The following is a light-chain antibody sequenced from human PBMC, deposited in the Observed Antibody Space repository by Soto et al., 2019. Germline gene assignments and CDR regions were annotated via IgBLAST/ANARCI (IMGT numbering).Light chain of an antibody. CDR1: QSISSY. CDR2: AAS. Sequence: DIQITQSPSSLSASVGDRVTITCRASQSISSYLNWYQQKPGKAPKLLIYAASSLQSGVPSRFSGSGSGTDFTLTISSLQPEDFATYYCQQSGTFGQGTKLEIK. CDR3: QQSGT. V-gene: IGKV1-39*01. J-gene: IGKJ2*01.